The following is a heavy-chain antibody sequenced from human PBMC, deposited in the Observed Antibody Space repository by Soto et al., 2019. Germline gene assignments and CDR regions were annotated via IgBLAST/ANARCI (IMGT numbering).Heavy chain of an antibody. CDR2: IYYSGST. CDR3: ARDRTRGYYDSSGYYYDNYYYYGMDV. D-gene: IGHD3-22*01. Sequence: PSETLSLTCTLSVGSVISESHYWSWVRQTPGKGLEWIGYIYYSGSTNYNPSLKSRVTISVDTSKNQFSLKLSSVTAADTAVYYCARDRTRGYYDSSGYYYDNYYYYGMDVWGQGTTVTVSS. J-gene: IGHJ6*02. CDR1: VGSVISESHY. V-gene: IGHV4-61*01.